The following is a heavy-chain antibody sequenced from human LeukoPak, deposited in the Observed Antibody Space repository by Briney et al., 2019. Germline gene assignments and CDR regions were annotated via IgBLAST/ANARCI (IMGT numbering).Heavy chain of an antibody. J-gene: IGHJ6*03. CDR3: ARLAGSSHYYYMDV. CDR1: GFTVSSXX. CDR2: IYSGGST. Sequence: SGFTVSSXXXXXGXXXPGXXXXXXXVIYSGGSTYYADSVKGRFTISRDNSKNTLYLQMNSLRAEDTAVYYCARLAGSSHYYYMDVWGKGTTVTVSS. V-gene: IGHV3-66*04. D-gene: IGHD6-6*01.